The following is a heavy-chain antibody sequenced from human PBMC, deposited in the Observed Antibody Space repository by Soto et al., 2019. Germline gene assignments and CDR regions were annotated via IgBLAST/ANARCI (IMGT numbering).Heavy chain of an antibody. J-gene: IGHJ4*02. CDR2: INPDNSHT. V-gene: IGHV1-18*04. Sequence: AASVKVSCKASGYTFTHYGISWWRQAPGQGPEWMGWINPDNSHTKFEQRFQGRVTMTTDTSTTTAYMDLRLLTSDDTAVYYCARGSSGLSYWGQGTLVTVSS. CDR1: GYTFTHYG. CDR3: ARGSSGLSY.